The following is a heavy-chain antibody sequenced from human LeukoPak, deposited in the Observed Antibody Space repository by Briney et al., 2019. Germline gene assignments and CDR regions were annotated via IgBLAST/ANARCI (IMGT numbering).Heavy chain of an antibody. CDR1: GGSFSGHY. Sequence: SETLSLTCAVYGGSFSGHYWSWIRQPPGKGLEWIGEINHGGSTNYNPSLKSRVTISVDTSKNQFSLKLSSVTAADTAVYYCARAPLGDSSGYYYTQGEDYWGQGTLVTVSS. CDR2: INHGGST. V-gene: IGHV4-34*01. J-gene: IGHJ4*02. CDR3: ARAPLGDSSGYYYTQGEDY. D-gene: IGHD3-22*01.